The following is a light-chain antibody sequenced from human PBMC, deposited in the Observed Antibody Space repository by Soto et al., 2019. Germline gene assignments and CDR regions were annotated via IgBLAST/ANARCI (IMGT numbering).Light chain of an antibody. J-gene: IGKJ1*01. CDR3: KQDGSSPTWT. CDR2: GAS. CDR1: QSVSSSY. V-gene: IGKV3-20*01. Sequence: EIVVTQSPGTLSLSPGERDTLSCRASQSVSSSYLAWYQQKHGQAPRLRIYGASSRATGIPDRFSGSGSGTDFTLTIGRVEPEDFAVYYCKQDGSSPTWTFGQGTKVEIK.